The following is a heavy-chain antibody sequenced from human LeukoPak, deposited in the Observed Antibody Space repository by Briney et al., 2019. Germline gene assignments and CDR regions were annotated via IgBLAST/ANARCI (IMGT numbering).Heavy chain of an antibody. J-gene: IGHJ5*02. V-gene: IGHV4-38-2*02. CDR3: ARSPRRWWFGDNWFDP. Sequence: SETLSLTCTVSGYSISSGYYWGWIRQPPGKGLEWIGSIYHSGSTYYNPSLKSRVTISVDTSKNQFSLKLSSVTAADTAVYYCARSPRRWWFGDNWFDPWGQGTLVTVSS. D-gene: IGHD3-10*01. CDR1: GYSISSGYY. CDR2: IYHSGST.